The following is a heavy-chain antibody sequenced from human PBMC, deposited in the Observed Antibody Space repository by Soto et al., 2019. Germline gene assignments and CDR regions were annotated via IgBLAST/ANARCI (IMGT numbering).Heavy chain of an antibody. V-gene: IGHV3-23*01. CDR1: GFTFSSYA. CDR2: ISGSGFST. J-gene: IGHJ4*02. Sequence: EVQLLESGGGLVQPGGSLRLSCAASGFTFSSYAMSWVRQAPGKGLEWVSAISGSGFSTYYADSVKGRFTVSRDTSKNTLFLQMNRLRAEDTAVYYCAKDPGDYPSDYFDYWGQGTRVTVSS. CDR3: AKDPGDYPSDYFDY. D-gene: IGHD4-17*01.